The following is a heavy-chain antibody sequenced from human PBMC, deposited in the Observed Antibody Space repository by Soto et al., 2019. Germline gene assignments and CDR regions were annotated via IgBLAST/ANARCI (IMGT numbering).Heavy chain of an antibody. V-gene: IGHV3-23*01. D-gene: IGHD3-3*01. CDR1: GFTFSSYA. Sequence: GGSLSLACAASGFTFSSYAMSWVRQASGKGMEWGSAICQSGRSTYYADPVKGRFTISRDNSKTTLYLQMNSLRAEDTAVYYCAKDLSGLRFLEWLLVVDYWGQGTLVSVSS. J-gene: IGHJ4*02. CDR2: ICQSGRST. CDR3: AKDLSGLRFLEWLLVVDY.